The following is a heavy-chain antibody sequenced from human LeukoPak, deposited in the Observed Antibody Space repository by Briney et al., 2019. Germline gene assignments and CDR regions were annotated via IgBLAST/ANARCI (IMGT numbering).Heavy chain of an antibody. Sequence: GGSLRLSCTASGFTYTRHWMSWVRQAPGKGLEWVSYISSSGSTIYYADSVKGRFTISRDNAKNSLYLQMNGLRAEDTAVYYCARFHYDSSGQDYWGQGTLVTVSS. CDR3: ARFHYDSSGQDY. D-gene: IGHD3-22*01. J-gene: IGHJ4*02. V-gene: IGHV3-48*04. CDR1: GFTYTRHW. CDR2: ISSSGSTI.